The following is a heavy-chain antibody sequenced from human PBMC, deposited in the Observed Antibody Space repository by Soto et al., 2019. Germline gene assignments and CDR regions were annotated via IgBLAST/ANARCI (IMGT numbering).Heavy chain of an antibody. V-gene: IGHV3-53*01. D-gene: IGHD3-22*01. J-gene: IGHJ4*02. CDR2: IYSGGAA. Sequence: GGSLRLSCAASGFTVISNYVNWVRQAPGKGLEWVSVIYSGGAAHYADSVKGRFTISRDSSKSTVYLQMNSLTAEDAAVYFCAKGDYYDSHFDYWGQGTPVTVSS. CDR1: GFTVISNY. CDR3: AKGDYYDSHFDY.